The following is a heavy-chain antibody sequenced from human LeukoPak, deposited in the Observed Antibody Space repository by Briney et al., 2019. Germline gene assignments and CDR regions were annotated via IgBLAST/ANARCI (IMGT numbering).Heavy chain of an antibody. D-gene: IGHD3-3*01. CDR1: GGSISSGGYY. Sequence: SQTLSLTCTVSGGSISSGGYYWRWIRQHPGKGLEWIGYIYYSGSTYYNPSLKSRVTISVDTSKNQFSLKLSSVTAADTAVYYCARGSRDFGVVLYGCWGQGTLVTVSS. CDR2: IYYSGST. J-gene: IGHJ4*02. V-gene: IGHV4-31*03. CDR3: ARGSRDFGVVLYGC.